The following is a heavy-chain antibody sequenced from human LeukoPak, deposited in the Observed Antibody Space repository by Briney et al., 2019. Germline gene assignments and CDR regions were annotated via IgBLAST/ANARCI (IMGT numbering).Heavy chain of an antibody. CDR3: ARHFTYSSSSYFDY. V-gene: IGHV4-59*08. D-gene: IGHD6-6*01. Sequence: KPSETLSLTCSVSGGSVSSYYWSWIRQPPGKGLEWIGYVYYTGSTNYNPSLKSRVTMFDDKSKNQFSLRLSSVTVADTAVYYCARHFTYSSSSYFDYWGQGSLVTVSS. J-gene: IGHJ4*02. CDR1: GGSVSSYY. CDR2: VYYTGST.